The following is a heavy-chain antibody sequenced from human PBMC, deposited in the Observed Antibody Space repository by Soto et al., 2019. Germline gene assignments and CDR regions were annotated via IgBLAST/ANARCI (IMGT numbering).Heavy chain of an antibody. CDR2: SKNKPHGYAT. Sequence: EVQVVESGGGLVQPGGSLRLSCAASGFTLSDHYMEWVPQAPGKGLEGIGRSKNKPHGYATNYSASVQGRFTISRDDSKNSVYLQMNSLKTEDTAVYYCVRSQGPTGMDVWGQGTTVTVPS. J-gene: IGHJ6*02. CDR3: VRSQGPTGMDV. V-gene: IGHV3-72*01. CDR1: GFTLSDHY.